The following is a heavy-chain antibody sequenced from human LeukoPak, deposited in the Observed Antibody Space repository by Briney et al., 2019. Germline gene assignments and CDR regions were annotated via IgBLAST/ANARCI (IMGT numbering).Heavy chain of an antibody. CDR3: SSHPLIYSNHYFDY. CDR2: IFYSGST. V-gene: IGHV4-39*01. CDR1: GGSTSSCCHY. J-gene: IGHJ4*02. Sequence: SETLSLTCTVSGGSTSSCCHYWGWIRQPPGKGPEWIGSIFYSGSTYSNPSLQSRVTISVDTSKNQFPLKLSSVTAADAAMSYCSSHPLIYSNHYFDYWGQGTLVTVSS. D-gene: IGHD4-11*01.